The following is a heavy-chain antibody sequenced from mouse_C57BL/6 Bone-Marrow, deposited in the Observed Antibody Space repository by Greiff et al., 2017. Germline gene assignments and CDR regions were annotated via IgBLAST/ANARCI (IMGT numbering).Heavy chain of an antibody. V-gene: IGHV5-4*01. D-gene: IGHD1-1*01. J-gene: IGHJ2*01. CDR3: ARDGGYYYGSSLDY. CDR2: ISDGGSYT. CDR1: GFTFSSYA. Sequence: DVMLVESGGGLVKPGGSLKLSCAASGFTFSSYAMSWVRQTPEKRLEWVATISDGGSYTYYPDNVKGRFTISRDNAKNNLYLQMSHLKSEDTAMYYCARDGGYYYGSSLDYWGQGTTLTVSS.